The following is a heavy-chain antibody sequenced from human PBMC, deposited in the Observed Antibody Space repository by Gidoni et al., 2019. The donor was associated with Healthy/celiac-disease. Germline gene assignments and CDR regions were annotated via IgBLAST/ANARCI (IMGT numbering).Heavy chain of an antibody. D-gene: IGHD3-22*01. Sequence: QVQLQQSGPGLVKPSQTLSLTCAISGDSVSSNSAAWHWIRQSPSRGLEWLGRTYYRSKWYNDYAVSVKSRITINPDTSKNQFSLQLNSVTPEDTAVYYCAREEVAVPILSYYYDSSGRRKGLAFDIWGQGTMVTVSS. CDR2: TYYRSKWYN. CDR1: GDSVSSNSAA. J-gene: IGHJ3*02. V-gene: IGHV6-1*01. CDR3: AREEVAVPILSYYYDSSGRRKGLAFDI.